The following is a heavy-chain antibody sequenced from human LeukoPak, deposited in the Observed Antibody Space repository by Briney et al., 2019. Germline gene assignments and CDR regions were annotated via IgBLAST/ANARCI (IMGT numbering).Heavy chain of an antibody. Sequence: PGGSLRLSCAASGFTFSSYSMNWVRQAPGKGLEWVSFISSSSYIYYADSVKGRFTISRDNAKNSLYLQMNSLRAEDTAVYYCANQPGGYWGQGTLVTVSS. CDR3: ANQPGGY. CDR1: GFTFSSYS. CDR2: ISSSSYI. V-gene: IGHV3-21*01. J-gene: IGHJ4*02. D-gene: IGHD3-16*01.